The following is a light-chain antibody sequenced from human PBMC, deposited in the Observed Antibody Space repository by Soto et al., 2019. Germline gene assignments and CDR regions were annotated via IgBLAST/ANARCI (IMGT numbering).Light chain of an antibody. Sequence: EIVLTQSPGTLSLSVGERVTLSCRASQSVSSYLAWYQQTPGQAPRLLIYDTSNRPTGTPDRFSGSGSGTDFTLTISRLEPEDFTVYYCQQYGSSSLTFGGGTTVEIK. CDR1: QSVSSY. J-gene: IGKJ4*01. CDR3: QQYGSSSLT. CDR2: DTS. V-gene: IGKV3-20*01.